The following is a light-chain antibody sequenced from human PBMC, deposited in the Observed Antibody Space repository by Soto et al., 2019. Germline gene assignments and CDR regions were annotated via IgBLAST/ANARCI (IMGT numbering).Light chain of an antibody. CDR1: QNITTY. J-gene: IGKJ1*01. V-gene: IGKV1-39*01. CDR2: ATS. Sequence: EIQMTQSPSSLSASVGDRVTITCRASQNITTYLNWYQQKAGVAPNLLIFATSNLQRGVPSRFSGSGSGTDFTLTISSLQREDFATYYCQHYNSYSEAFGQGTKVELK. CDR3: QHYNSYSEA.